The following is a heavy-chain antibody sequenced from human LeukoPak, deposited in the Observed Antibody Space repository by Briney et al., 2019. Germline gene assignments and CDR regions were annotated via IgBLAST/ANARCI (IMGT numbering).Heavy chain of an antibody. D-gene: IGHD6-19*01. CDR2: IYSGGST. CDR1: GFTVSSNY. CDR3: ASHRHHSSGWYEVY. J-gene: IGHJ4*02. V-gene: IGHV3-66*04. Sequence: GGSLRLSCAASGFTVSSNYMSWVRQAPGKGLEWVSVIYSGGSTCYADSVKGRFTISRDNSKNTLYLQMNSLRAEDTAVYYCASHRHHSSGWYEVYWGQGTLVTVFS.